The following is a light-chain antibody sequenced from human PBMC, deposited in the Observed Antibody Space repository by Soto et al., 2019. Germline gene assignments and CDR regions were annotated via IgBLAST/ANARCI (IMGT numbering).Light chain of an antibody. CDR3: AAWDESMNGVV. J-gene: IGLJ2*01. V-gene: IGLV1-44*01. CDR1: SSNIGSNN. CDR2: SNN. Sequence: QSVLTQPPSASGTPGQRVTISCSGSSSNIGSNNVNWYQQLPGTAPKLLIYSNNQRPSGVPDRFSGSNSGTSAALAISGLQSEDEADYYCAAWDESMNGVVFGGGTKLTVL.